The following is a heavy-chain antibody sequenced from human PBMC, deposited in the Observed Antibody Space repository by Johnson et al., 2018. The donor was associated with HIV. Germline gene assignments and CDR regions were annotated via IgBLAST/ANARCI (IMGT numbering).Heavy chain of an antibody. D-gene: IGHD5/OR15-5a*01. CDR1: GFTFSAYY. CDR3: VRLMTRESTDAFDI. Sequence: QVQLVESGGGLVKPGGSLRLSCAASGFTFSAYYMSWIRQAPGKGLECLAYISSSGSSVYYTDSVKGRFTISRANTKNSLHLQMNSLRAEDTAVYYCVRLMTRESTDAFDIWGQGTMVTVSS. V-gene: IGHV3-11*04. J-gene: IGHJ3*02. CDR2: ISSSGSSV.